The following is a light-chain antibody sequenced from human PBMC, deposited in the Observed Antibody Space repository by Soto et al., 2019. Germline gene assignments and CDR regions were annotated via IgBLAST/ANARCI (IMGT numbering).Light chain of an antibody. CDR2: EVS. CDR3: SSSGGYNNVI. J-gene: IGLJ2*01. V-gene: IGLV2-8*01. CDR1: SSDVGGYNY. Sequence: QSVLTQPPSASGSPGQSVTISCTGTSSDVGGYNYVSWYQQHPDKAPKLIIYEVSKRPSGVPDRFSGSKSGNTASLTVSGLQAEDEADYYCSSSGGYNNVIFGGGTQLTVL.